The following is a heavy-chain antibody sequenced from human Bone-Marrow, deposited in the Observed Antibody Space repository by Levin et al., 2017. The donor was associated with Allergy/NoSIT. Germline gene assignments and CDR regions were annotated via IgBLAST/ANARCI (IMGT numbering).Heavy chain of an antibody. Sequence: GGSLRLSCAISGFTVSFNYMSWVRQAPGKGLEWVSVIYSGGSSYYTDSVKGRFTIYRDTSRNTLYLQMNSLRPDDTAMYFCAGDRYGTATVWGQGTLVTVSS. D-gene: IGHD2-15*01. V-gene: IGHV3-53*01. CDR3: AGDRYGTATV. CDR1: GFTVSFNY. CDR2: IYSGGSS. J-gene: IGHJ4*02.